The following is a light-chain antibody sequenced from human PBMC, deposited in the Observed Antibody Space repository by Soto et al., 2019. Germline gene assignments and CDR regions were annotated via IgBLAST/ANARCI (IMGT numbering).Light chain of an antibody. J-gene: IGLJ1*01. Sequence: QPVLTQPASVSGSPGQSITISCTGTSSDVGIYNLVSWYQQHPGKAPKLMIYEGSKRPSGVSNRFSGSKSGNTASLTISGLQAEDEADYYCCSYAGGSTYVFGTGTKLTVL. CDR3: CSYAGGSTYV. CDR1: SSDVGIYNL. V-gene: IGLV2-23*01. CDR2: EGS.